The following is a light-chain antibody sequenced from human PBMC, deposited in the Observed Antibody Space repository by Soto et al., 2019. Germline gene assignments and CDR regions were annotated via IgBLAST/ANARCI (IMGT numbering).Light chain of an antibody. V-gene: IGKV3-11*01. CDR3: QQRKSWPRR. CDR1: QTVSSR. J-gene: IGKJ1*01. CDR2: QTS. Sequence: EIVLTHSPATLPLPPTETATLSCRASQTVSSRLAWYQHKPGQAPRLLIYQTSSMATGIPARFSGSGSGTDFTLTISSLEPEDFAVYYCQQRKSWPRRFGQGTKVDIK.